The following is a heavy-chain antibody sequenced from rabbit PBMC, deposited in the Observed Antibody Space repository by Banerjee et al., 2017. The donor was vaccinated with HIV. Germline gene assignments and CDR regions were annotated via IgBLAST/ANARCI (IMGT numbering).Heavy chain of an antibody. CDR1: GFSFSDSYW. CDR2: IGTSSGTA. CDR3: ARDRDWTLDL. J-gene: IGHJ3*01. V-gene: IGHV1S40*01. D-gene: IGHD4-2*01. Sequence: QSLEESGGDLVKPEGSLTLTCTASGFSFSDSYWMCWVRQAPGKGLEWIACIGTSSGTAYYATWAKGRFTISKTSSTTVTLQMTSLTAADTATYFCARDRDWTLDLWGQGTLVTVS.